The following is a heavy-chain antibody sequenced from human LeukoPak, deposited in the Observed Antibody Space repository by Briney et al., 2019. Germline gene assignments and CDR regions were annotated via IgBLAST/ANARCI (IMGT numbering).Heavy chain of an antibody. CDR1: GFTFSSYS. Sequence: GGSLRLSCAASGFTFSSYSMNWVRQAPGKGLEWVSSISSSSSYIYYADSVKGRFTISRDNAKNSLYLQMNSLRAEDTAVYYCASEGAYYYYYMDVWGKGTTVTVSS. CDR3: ASEGAYYYYYMDV. CDR2: ISSSSSYI. V-gene: IGHV3-21*01. J-gene: IGHJ6*03.